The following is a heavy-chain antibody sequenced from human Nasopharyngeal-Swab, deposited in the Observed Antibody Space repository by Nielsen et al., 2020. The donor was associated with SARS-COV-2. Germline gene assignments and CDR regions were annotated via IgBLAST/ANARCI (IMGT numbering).Heavy chain of an antibody. CDR3: AKDQGYSYGAPDS. CDR1: GSTFRNYN. Sequence: GRSLSLAWAAAGSTFRNYNLNWVRQAPEKGLEWVSAISSSSSDTYYADSVKGRFTISRDNSKNTLYLQMNSLRADDTALYYCAKDQGYSYGAPDSWGQGTLVTVSS. D-gene: IGHD5-18*01. V-gene: IGHV3-23*01. CDR2: ISSSSSDT. J-gene: IGHJ4*02.